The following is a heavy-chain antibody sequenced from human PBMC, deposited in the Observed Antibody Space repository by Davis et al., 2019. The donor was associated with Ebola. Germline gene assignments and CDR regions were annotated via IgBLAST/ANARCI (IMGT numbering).Heavy chain of an antibody. Sequence: ASVKVSCKASGYTFTSYDINWVRQATGQGLEWMGWMNPNSGNTGYAQKFQGRVTMTRNTSISTAYMELSCLRSDDTAVYYCARGSENWNYVDYWGQGTLVTVSS. CDR3: ARGSENWNYVDY. V-gene: IGHV1-8*01. CDR2: MNPNSGNT. J-gene: IGHJ4*02. CDR1: GYTFTSYD. D-gene: IGHD1-1*01.